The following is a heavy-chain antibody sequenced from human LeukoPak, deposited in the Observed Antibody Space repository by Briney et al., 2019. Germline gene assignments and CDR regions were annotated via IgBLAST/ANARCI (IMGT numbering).Heavy chain of an antibody. V-gene: IGHV3-66*01. D-gene: IGHD6-13*01. CDR1: GFTVSSNY. J-gene: IGHJ4*02. Sequence: GGSLRLSCAASGFTVSSNYMSWVRQPPGKGPEWVSIIYSGGDTSYADSVKGRFTISRDNAKNSLDLQMNSLRAEDTAVYYCARDAGEPGTTDYWGQGTLVTVSS. CDR3: ARDAGEPGTTDY. CDR2: IYSGGDT.